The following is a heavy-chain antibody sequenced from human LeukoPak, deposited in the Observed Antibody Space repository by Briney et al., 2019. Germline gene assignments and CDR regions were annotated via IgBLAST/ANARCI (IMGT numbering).Heavy chain of an antibody. J-gene: IGHJ6*03. CDR2: ISSSSSYI. CDR3: ARVIQLDYYYYYYMDV. D-gene: IGHD4-11*01. Sequence: PGRSLRLSCAASGFTFSSYGMHWVRQAPGKGLEWVSSISSSSSYIYYADSVKGRFTISRDNAKNSLYLQMNSLRAEDTAVYYCARVIQLDYYYYYYMDVWGKGTTVTVSS. V-gene: IGHV3-21*01. CDR1: GFTFSSYG.